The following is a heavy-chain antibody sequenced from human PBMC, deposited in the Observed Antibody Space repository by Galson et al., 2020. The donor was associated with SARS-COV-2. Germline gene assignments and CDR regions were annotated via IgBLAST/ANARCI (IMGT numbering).Heavy chain of an antibody. J-gene: IGHJ4*02. CDR2: IYYSGST. V-gene: IGHV4-31*03. CDR1: GGSISSGGYY. D-gene: IGHD3-22*01. Sequence: SETLSLTCTVSGGSISSGGYYWSWIRQHPGKGMEWIGYIYYSGSTYYNPSLKSRVTISVDTSKNQFSLKLSSVTAADTAVYYCARAHYDSSGYGGFDYWGQGTLVTVSS. CDR3: ARAHYDSSGYGGFDY.